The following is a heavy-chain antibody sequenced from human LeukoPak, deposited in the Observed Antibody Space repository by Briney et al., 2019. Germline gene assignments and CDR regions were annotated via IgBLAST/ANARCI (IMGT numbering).Heavy chain of an antibody. D-gene: IGHD3-10*01. CDR2: ISYSGNT. J-gene: IGHJ5*02. V-gene: IGHV4-59*01. CDR1: GGSISPYF. Sequence: SETLSLTCTVSGGSISPYFWSWIRQPPGKGLEWIGYISYSGNTNYNPSLKSRVTISADTAKNQVSLQLTSVTAVDTAVYYCARDAYRGVTNFDPRGQGTLVTVSS. CDR3: ARDAYRGVTNFDP.